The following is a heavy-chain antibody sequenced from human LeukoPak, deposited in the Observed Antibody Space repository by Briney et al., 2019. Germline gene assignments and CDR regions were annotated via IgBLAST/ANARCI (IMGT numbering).Heavy chain of an antibody. Sequence: ASVKVSCKASGYTFTIYDINWVRQATGQGLEWMGWISVYNDNTYFAQKLQDRVTMTTDTSTNTAYMELRSLRSDDTAVYYCARDQNVGQLVQKYWGQGTLVTVSS. CDR2: ISVYNDNT. D-gene: IGHD6-13*01. V-gene: IGHV1-18*01. J-gene: IGHJ4*02. CDR3: ARDQNVGQLVQKY. CDR1: GYTFTIYD.